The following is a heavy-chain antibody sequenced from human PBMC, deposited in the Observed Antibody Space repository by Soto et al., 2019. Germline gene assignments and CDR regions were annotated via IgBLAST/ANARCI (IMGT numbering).Heavy chain of an antibody. CDR1: GYTFTSYG. J-gene: IGHJ4*02. V-gene: IGHV1-18*01. CDR3: ARDQPTYYDILTGYSVVVPFDY. CDR2: ISAYNGNT. Sequence: ASVKVSCKASGYTFTSYGISWVRQAPGQGLEWMGWISAYNGNTNYAQKLQGRVTMTTDTSTSTAYMELRSLRSDDTAVYYCARDQPTYYDILTGYSVVVPFDYWGQGTLVTVSS. D-gene: IGHD3-9*01.